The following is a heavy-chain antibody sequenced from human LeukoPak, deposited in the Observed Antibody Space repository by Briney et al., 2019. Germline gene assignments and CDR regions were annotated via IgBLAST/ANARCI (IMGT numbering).Heavy chain of an antibody. CDR1: GFTFGDYA. D-gene: IGHD1-26*01. Sequence: GGSLRLSCTASGFTFGDYAMSWFRQAPGKGLEWVGFIRSKAYGGTTEYAASVKGRFTISRDDSKSIAYLQMNSLKTEDTAVYYCSRVAGATGFDYWGQGTLVTVSS. J-gene: IGHJ4*02. V-gene: IGHV3-49*03. CDR2: IRSKAYGGTT. CDR3: SRVAGATGFDY.